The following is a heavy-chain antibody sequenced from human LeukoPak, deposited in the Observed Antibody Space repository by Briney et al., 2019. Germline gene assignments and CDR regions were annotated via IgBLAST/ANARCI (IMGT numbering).Heavy chain of an antibody. D-gene: IGHD2-21*02. J-gene: IGHJ4*02. CDR3: AIPPGYCGNDCSFDH. Sequence: GESLKISCEGSGYCFSNYWIGWVRQMPGKGLEWMGIIYPGDYETRYSPSFQGLVTISVDKSISTAYLQWSSLKASDTAMYYCAIPPGYCGNDCSFDHWGQGTLATVSS. CDR1: GYCFSNYW. V-gene: IGHV5-51*01. CDR2: IYPGDYET.